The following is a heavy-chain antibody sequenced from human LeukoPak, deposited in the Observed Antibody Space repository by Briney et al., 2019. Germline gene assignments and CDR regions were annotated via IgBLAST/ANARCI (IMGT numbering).Heavy chain of an antibody. CDR3: AKGISSAYYSGLTVDY. D-gene: IGHD3-22*01. J-gene: IGHJ4*01. V-gene: IGHV3-9*03. CDR2: ISWNSGSI. Sequence: PGRSLRLSCAASGFTFDDYAMHWVRQAPGKGLEWVSGISWNSGSIGYADSVKGRFTISRDNAKNSLYLQMNSLRAEDMALYYCAKGISSAYYSGLTVDYWGQGTLVTVSS. CDR1: GFTFDDYA.